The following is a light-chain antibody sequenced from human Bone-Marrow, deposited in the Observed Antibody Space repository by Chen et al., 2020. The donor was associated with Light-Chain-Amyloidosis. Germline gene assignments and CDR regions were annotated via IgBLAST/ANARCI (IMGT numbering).Light chain of an antibody. J-gene: IGLJ2*01. CDR2: RDT. Sequence: SYELTQPPSVSVSPGQTARITCSGDDLPTKYAYWYQQKPGQSPVLVIHRDTETPSGISERFSGSSSGTTPTFTTRGFRAEDEADYHGQSADISGTYVVLFGGGTKLTVL. V-gene: IGLV3-25*03. CDR1: DLPTKY. CDR3: QSADISGTYVVL.